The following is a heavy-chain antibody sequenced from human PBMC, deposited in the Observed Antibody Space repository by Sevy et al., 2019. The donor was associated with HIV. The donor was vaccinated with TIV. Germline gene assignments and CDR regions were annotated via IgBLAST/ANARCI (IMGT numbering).Heavy chain of an antibody. Sequence: GGSLRLSCAASGFTFSNAWMSWVRQAPGKGLEWVGRIKSKTDDGTTDCAAPVKGRFTISRDDSKNTLYLQMNSLKTEDTAVYYCTTDRHIVVVPAAPSPYYYYYGMDVWGQGTTVTVSS. CDR1: GFTFSNAW. D-gene: IGHD2-2*01. CDR2: IKSKTDDGTT. V-gene: IGHV3-15*01. CDR3: TTDRHIVVVPAAPSPYYYYYGMDV. J-gene: IGHJ6*02.